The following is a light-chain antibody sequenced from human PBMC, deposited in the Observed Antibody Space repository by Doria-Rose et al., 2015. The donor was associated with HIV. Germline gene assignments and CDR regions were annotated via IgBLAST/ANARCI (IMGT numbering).Light chain of an antibody. Sequence: EIVLTQSPGTLSLSPGERATLSCRASQSFSSTYLAWYQQKPGQAPSLLIYDGSTGATGIPGRFSASGSGTDFTLTFNRLEPEDFALYYCHQYGTSWTFGQGTKVGI. J-gene: IGKJ1*01. CDR2: DGS. V-gene: IGKV3-20*01. CDR1: QSFSSTY. CDR3: HQYGTSWT.